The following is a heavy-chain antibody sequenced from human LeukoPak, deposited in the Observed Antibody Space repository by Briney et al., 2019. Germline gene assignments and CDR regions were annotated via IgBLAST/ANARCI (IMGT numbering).Heavy chain of an antibody. J-gene: IGHJ6*03. CDR2: IIPIFGRA. D-gene: IGHD2-21*02. V-gene: IGHV1-69*05. CDR1: GYTFTGYY. CDR3: ARARLAYCGGGCYPSSGGDFYYYYMDV. Sequence: SVKVSCKASGYTFTGYYMHWVRQAPGQGLEWMGGIIPIFGRANYAQKFQGRLTITTDESTSTAYMELSSLRSEDTAIYYCARARLAYCGGGCYPSSGGDFYYYYMDVWGKGTTVTVSS.